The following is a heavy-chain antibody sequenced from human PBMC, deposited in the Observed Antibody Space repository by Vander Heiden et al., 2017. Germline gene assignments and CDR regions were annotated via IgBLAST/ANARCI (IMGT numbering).Heavy chain of an antibody. V-gene: IGHV3-23*01. D-gene: IGHD3-16*02. CDR2: INHIGSTT. Sequence: EAQLFESGGGFVQPWGSLRPSCDVFALRFDGYAISWVRQAQGKGLGWVSLINHIGSTTYDSDSVKGRFSISRDNSRNTLYLQMDSLRAEDTAVYYCAKALGGLIPLSRSSDFWGQGTLVTVSS. J-gene: IGHJ4*02. CDR1: ALRFDGYA. CDR3: AKALGGLIPLSRSSDF.